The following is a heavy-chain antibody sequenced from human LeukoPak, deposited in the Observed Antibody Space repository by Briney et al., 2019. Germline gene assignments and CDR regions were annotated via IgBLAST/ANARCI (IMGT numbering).Heavy chain of an antibody. CDR1: GGSFSGYY. Sequence: SETLSLTCAVYGGSFSGYYWSWVRQPPGKGLEWIGEINHSGSTNYNPSLTRRVTISVDTSKTQFSLKLSSVTAADTAVYYCAREPAAFYYYYGMDVWGKGTTVTVSS. J-gene: IGHJ6*04. CDR3: AREPAAFYYYYGMDV. V-gene: IGHV4-34*01. CDR2: INHSGST. D-gene: IGHD2-2*01.